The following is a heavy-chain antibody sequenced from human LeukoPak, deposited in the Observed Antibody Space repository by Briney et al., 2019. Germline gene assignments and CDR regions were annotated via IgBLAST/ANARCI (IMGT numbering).Heavy chain of an antibody. J-gene: IGHJ4*02. D-gene: IGHD4-17*01. CDR2: ISYDGSNK. Sequence: GGSLRLSCAASGFTFSSYAMHWVRQAPGKGLEWVAVISYDGSNKYYADSVKGRFTISRDNSKNTLYLQMNSLRAEDTAVYYCARERGRGDYEFEDLYWGQGTLVTVSS. V-gene: IGHV3-30*04. CDR1: GFTFSSYA. CDR3: ARERGRGDYEFEDLY.